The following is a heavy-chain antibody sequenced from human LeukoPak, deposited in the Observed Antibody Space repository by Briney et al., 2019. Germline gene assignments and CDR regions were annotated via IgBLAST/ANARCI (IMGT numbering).Heavy chain of an antibody. D-gene: IGHD3-16*02. CDR1: GYTFTSYG. J-gene: IGHJ4*02. V-gene: IGHV1-18*01. CDR3: VKALGPVCDWGSYRVEPNFDY. Sequence: ASVKVSCKASGYTFTSYGIRWVRQAPGQGLEWMGWISAYNGNTNYAQKLQGRVTITTDKSTSTAYMELSSLRSDDTAVYSCVKALGPVCDWGSYRVEPNFDYWGQGTLVTVSS. CDR2: ISAYNGNT.